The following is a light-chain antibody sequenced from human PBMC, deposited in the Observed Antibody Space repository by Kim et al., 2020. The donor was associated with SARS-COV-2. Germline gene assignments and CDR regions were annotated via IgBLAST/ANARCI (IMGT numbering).Light chain of an antibody. V-gene: IGKV1-39*01. J-gene: IGKJ1*01. CDR2: ATS. CDR1: QSISGY. Sequence: ASVGDRVSITCRASQSISGYLNWYQQKPGKVPKLLIYATSTLQSGVPSRFSGSESGTDFTLTITSLQPEDFATYYCQQSYSIPWTFGQGTKVDIK. CDR3: QQSYSIPWT.